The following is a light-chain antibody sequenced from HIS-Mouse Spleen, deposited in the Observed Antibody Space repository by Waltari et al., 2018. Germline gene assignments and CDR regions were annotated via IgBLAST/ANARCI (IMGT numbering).Light chain of an antibody. J-gene: IGLJ2*01. CDR3: YSTDSSGNHRV. V-gene: IGLV3-10*01. CDR1: ALPKKY. Sequence: SYELTQPPSVSVSPGQTARITCSGDALPKKYAYWYQQKSGQAPVLVNYEDSKGPSGIPERVSGSSSGTMATLTISGAQVEDEADYYCYSTDSSGNHRVFGGGTKLTVL. CDR2: EDS.